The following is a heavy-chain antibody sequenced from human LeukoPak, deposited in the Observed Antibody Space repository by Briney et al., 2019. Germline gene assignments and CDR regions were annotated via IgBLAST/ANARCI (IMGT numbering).Heavy chain of an antibody. CDR2: ISSSSSTI. J-gene: IGHJ6*02. D-gene: IGHD3-16*01. CDR3: ARVSAFGYYYGMDV. V-gene: IGHV3-48*01. Sequence: GGSLRLSCAASGFTFSSYSMNWVRQAPGKGLKWVSYISSSSSTIYYADSVKGRFTISRDNAKNSLYLQMNSLRAEDTAVYYCARVSAFGYYYGMDVWGQGTTVTVSS. CDR1: GFTFSSYS.